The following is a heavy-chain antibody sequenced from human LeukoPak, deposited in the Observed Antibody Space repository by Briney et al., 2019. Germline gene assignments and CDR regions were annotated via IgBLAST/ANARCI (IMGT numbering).Heavy chain of an antibody. CDR2: IYSGGSA. CDR3: ARDDRAAAGTDY. Sequence: GGSLRLSCAASGFTVSSNYMSWVRQAPRKGLEWVSVIYSGGSAYYADSVKGRFTISRDNSKSTLYLQMNNLRAEDTAVYYCARDDRAAAGTDYWGQGTLVTVSS. J-gene: IGHJ4*02. CDR1: GFTVSSNY. D-gene: IGHD6-13*01. V-gene: IGHV3-53*01.